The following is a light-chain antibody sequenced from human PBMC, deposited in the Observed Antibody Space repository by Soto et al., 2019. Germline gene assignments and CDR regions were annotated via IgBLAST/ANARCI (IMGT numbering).Light chain of an antibody. V-gene: IGKV1-39*01. CDR1: QSISSY. Sequence: DIQMTQSPSSLSASVGDRVTITCRASQSISSYLNWYQQKPGKAPKLLIYAASSLQSGVPSRFSGSGSGTDFTLTISSLQPEDFATYYCQPGELTFGGGTKVEIK. J-gene: IGKJ4*01. CDR3: QPGELT. CDR2: AAS.